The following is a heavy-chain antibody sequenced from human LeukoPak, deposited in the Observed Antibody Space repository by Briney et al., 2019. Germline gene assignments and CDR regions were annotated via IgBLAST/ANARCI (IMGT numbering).Heavy chain of an antibody. Sequence: SETLSLTCTVSGGSISSSSYYWGWIRQPPGKGLEWIGSIYYSGSTYYNPSLKSRVTISVDTPKNQFSLKLSSVTAADTAVYYCARAPNCSSTSCYRGNNWFDPWGQGTLVTVSS. V-gene: IGHV4-39*07. J-gene: IGHJ5*02. D-gene: IGHD2-2*02. CDR3: ARAPNCSSTSCYRGNNWFDP. CDR1: GGSISSSSYY. CDR2: IYYSGST.